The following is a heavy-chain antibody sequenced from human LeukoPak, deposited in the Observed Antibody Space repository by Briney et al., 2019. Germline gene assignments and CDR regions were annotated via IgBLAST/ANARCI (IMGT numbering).Heavy chain of an antibody. V-gene: IGHV1-2*04. CDR3: ATSGGGIVGATTTGDYFDY. Sequence: GASVKVSCKASGYTLTGYYMHWVRQAPGQGLEWMGWINPNSGGTNYAQKFQGWVTMTRDTSISTAYMELSRLTSDDTAVYYCATSGGGIVGATTTGDYFDYWGQGTLVTVSS. J-gene: IGHJ4*02. D-gene: IGHD1-26*01. CDR1: GYTLTGYY. CDR2: INPNSGGT.